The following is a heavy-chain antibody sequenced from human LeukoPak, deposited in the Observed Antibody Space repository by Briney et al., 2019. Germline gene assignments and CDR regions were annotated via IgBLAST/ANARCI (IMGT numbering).Heavy chain of an antibody. Sequence: GGSLRLSCATSGFTFTTYAMQWVRQAPGKGLEWVSVIYSGGSTYYADSVKGRFTISRDNSKNTLYLQMNSLRAEDTAVYYCATGRIAARPLDYWDQGTLVTVSS. CDR2: IYSGGST. CDR3: ATGRIAARPLDY. CDR1: GFTFTTYA. D-gene: IGHD6-6*01. V-gene: IGHV3-53*01. J-gene: IGHJ4*02.